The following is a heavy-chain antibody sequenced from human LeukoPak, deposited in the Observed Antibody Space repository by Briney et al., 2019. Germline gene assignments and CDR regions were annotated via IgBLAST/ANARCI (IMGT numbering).Heavy chain of an antibody. CDR3: ARDGDYYYYGMDV. Sequence: SVKVSCKASGGTFSSYAISWVRQAPGQGLEWMGGIIPIFGTANYAQKFQGRVTITADESTSTAYMELSSLRPEDTAVYYCARDGDYYYYGMDVWGQGTTVTVSS. CDR1: GGTFSSYA. J-gene: IGHJ6*02. V-gene: IGHV1-69*13. CDR2: IIPIFGTA. D-gene: IGHD3-16*01.